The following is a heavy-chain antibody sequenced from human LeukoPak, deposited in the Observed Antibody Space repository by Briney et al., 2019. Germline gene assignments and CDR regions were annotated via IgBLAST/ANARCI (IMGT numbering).Heavy chain of an antibody. CDR1: GFTFSSYA. J-gene: IGHJ4*02. D-gene: IGHD4/OR15-4a*01. Sequence: GGSLRLSCAASGFTFSSYAMSWVRQAPGKGLEWVSAISGSGGSTYYADSVKGRFTISRDTSKNTLYLQMYSLRAEATAVYYCANGGTMGHFDYWGQGTLVTVSS. CDR3: ANGGTMGHFDY. CDR2: ISGSGGST. V-gene: IGHV3-23*01.